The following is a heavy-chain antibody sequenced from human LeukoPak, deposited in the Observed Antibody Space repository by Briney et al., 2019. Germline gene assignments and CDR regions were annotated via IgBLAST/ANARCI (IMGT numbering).Heavy chain of an antibody. J-gene: IGHJ5*02. D-gene: IGHD3-10*01. CDR2: INSDGSST. CDR3: ARHTYYYGSGSYYSDGWFDP. CDR1: GFTFSSYW. V-gene: IGHV3-74*01. Sequence: GGSLRLSCAASGFTFSSYWMHWVRQAPGKGLVWVPRINSDGSSTSYADSVKGRFTISRDNAKNTLYLQMNSLRAEDTAVYYCARHTYYYGSGSYYSDGWFDPWGQGTLVTVSS.